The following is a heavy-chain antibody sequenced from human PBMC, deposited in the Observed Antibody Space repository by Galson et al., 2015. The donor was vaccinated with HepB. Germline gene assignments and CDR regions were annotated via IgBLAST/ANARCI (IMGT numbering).Heavy chain of an antibody. CDR3: AAGDYGDPDY. D-gene: IGHD4-17*01. J-gene: IGHJ4*02. CDR1: GYTFTSYG. CDR2: IKADNDNT. Sequence: SVKVSCKASGYTFTSYGISWVRQAPGQGLEWMGWIKADNDNTKYSQKFQGRVTITRDTTASTAYMEMSSLRSEDTAVYYCAAGDYGDPDYWGQGTLVTVSS. V-gene: IGHV1-3*01.